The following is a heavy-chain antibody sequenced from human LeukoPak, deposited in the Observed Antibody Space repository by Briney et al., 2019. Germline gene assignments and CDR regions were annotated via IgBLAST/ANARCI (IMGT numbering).Heavy chain of an antibody. J-gene: IGHJ4*02. CDR1: GYTFTGYY. D-gene: IGHD5-12*01. CDR3: ARDRLYGGSEAIGY. V-gene: IGHV1-2*04. Sequence: ASVKVSCKASGYTFTGYYMHWVRQAPGQGLEWMGWINPNSGGTNYAQKFQGWVTMTRDTSISTVYMELSSLRSEDTAVYYCARDRLYGGSEAIGYWGQGTLVTVSS. CDR2: INPNSGGT.